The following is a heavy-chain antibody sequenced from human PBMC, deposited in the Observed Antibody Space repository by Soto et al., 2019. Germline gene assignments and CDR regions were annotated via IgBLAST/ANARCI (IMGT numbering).Heavy chain of an antibody. Sequence: SETLSLTCTVSGGSISSSSYYWGWIRQPPGKGLEWIGSIYYSGSTYYNPSLKSRVTISVDTSKNQFSLKLSSVTAADTAVYYCARDQSYSSGNNWFDPWGQGTLVTVYS. CDR1: GGSISSSSYY. D-gene: IGHD6-19*01. CDR2: IYYSGST. J-gene: IGHJ5*02. V-gene: IGHV4-39*02. CDR3: ARDQSYSSGNNWFDP.